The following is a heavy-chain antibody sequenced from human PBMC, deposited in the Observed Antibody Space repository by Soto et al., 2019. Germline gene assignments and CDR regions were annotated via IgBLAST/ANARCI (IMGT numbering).Heavy chain of an antibody. J-gene: IGHJ4*02. CDR1: GFIFSNAW. D-gene: IGHD3-10*01. Sequence: EVQLVESGGGLVKPGGSLRLSCAGSGFIFSNAWMNWVRQAPGKGLEWVGRIKSEPNGGTIDYAAPVKDRFTISRDNSKNTLYLQMNSLRAEDTAVYYCAKDREYYGSGYDYWGQGTLVTVSS. CDR2: IKSEPNGGTI. V-gene: IGHV3-15*01. CDR3: AKDREYYGSGYDY.